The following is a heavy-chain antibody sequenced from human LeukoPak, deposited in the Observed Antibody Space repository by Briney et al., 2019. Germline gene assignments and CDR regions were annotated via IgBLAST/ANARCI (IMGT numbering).Heavy chain of an antibody. CDR3: ASGVLDTHYGMDV. Sequence: SETLSLTCTVSGGSISSYYWSWIRQPPGKGLEWIGYIYYSGSTNYNPSLKSRVTISVDTSKNQFSLKLSSVTAADMAVYYCASGVLDTHYGMDVWGKGTTVTVSS. CDR1: GGSISSYY. D-gene: IGHD4/OR15-4a*01. CDR2: IYYSGST. J-gene: IGHJ6*04. V-gene: IGHV4-59*01.